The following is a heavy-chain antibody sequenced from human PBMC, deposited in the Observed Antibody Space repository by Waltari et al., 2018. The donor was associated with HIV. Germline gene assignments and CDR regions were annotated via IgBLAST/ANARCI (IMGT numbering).Heavy chain of an antibody. V-gene: IGHV1-2*02. CDR1: GYTFTGYY. CDR3: ARDRARTTDYYYYGMDV. D-gene: IGHD1-7*01. Sequence: QVQLVQSGAEVKKPGASVKVSCKASGYTFTGYYMHWVRQAPGQGLEWMGWSNPSCGGTKYARTFQGRGTMTRDTSISTAYMELSRLRADDTAVYYCARDRARTTDYYYYGMDVWGQGTTVTVSS. J-gene: IGHJ6*02. CDR2: SNPSCGGT.